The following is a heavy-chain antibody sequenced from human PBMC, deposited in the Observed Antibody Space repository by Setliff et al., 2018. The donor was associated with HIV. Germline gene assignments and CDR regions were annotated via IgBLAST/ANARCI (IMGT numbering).Heavy chain of an antibody. D-gene: IGHD2-21*02. CDR1: GGSFSGYY. Sequence: PSETLSLTCAVYGGSFSGYYWSWMRQPPGKGLEWIGEINDSGSTNNNPSLKSRVAMSVDTSKNQFSLELSSVTAADTAVYYCARDLRGDSVPATAAKSFDIWGQGTLVTVSS. CDR2: INDSGST. J-gene: IGHJ3*02. V-gene: IGHV4-34*01. CDR3: ARDLRGDSVPATAAKSFDI.